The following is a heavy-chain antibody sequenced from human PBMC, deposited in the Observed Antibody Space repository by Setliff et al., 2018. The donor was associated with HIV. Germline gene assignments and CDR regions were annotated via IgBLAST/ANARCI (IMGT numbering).Heavy chain of an antibody. CDR2: IWDDGSNK. CDR1: GFTFSNYG. V-gene: IGHV3-33*01. CDR3: ARDDPAGGIDY. J-gene: IGHJ4*02. Sequence: GGSLRLSCATSGFTFSNYGMNWVRQAPGKGLEWVAVIWDDGSNKKYVDSVKGRFTISRDNAKNSLYLQMNSLRAEDTAIYYCARDDPAGGIDYWGQGTLVTVSS. D-gene: IGHD1-26*01.